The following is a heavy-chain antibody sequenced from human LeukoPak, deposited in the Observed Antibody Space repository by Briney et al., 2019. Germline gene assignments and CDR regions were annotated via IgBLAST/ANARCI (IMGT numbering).Heavy chain of an antibody. V-gene: IGHV4-30-4*01. J-gene: IGHJ4*02. D-gene: IGHD1-26*01. CDR1: GGSISSGDYY. CDR3: ARDQVGGSYAFVY. Sequence: SETLSLTCTVSGGSISSGDYYWTWIRQPPGKGLEWIGYIYYSGSTYYNPSLKSRVTISVDTSKNQFSLKLSSVTAADTAVYYCARDQVGGSYAFVYWGQGTLVTVSS. CDR2: IYYSGST.